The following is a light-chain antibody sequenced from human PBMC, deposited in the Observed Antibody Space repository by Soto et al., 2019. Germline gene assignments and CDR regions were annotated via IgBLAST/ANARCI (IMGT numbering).Light chain of an antibody. CDR3: QQYDFSPPLYT. J-gene: IGKJ2*01. CDR2: ATS. CDR1: QNVDSTY. Sequence: EIVLTQSPGTLSLSPGETATLSCRASQNVDSTYLAWYQQKPGLPPTLLIYATSTRAAGIPVKFSGSASGTDFTFTIDRLEFEDFAVYYSQQYDFSPPLYTFGQGTKLELK. V-gene: IGKV3-20*01.